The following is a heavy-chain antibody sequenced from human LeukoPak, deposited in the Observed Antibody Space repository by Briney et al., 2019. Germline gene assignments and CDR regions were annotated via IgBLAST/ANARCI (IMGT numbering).Heavy chain of an antibody. CDR1: GYTFTSYD. Sequence: ASVKVSCKASGYTFTSYDINWVRQATGQGLVWMGWMNPNSGNTGYAQKFQGRVTMTRNTSISTAYMELSSLRSEDTAVYYCARRVSSSLYYYYYMDVWGKGTTVTVSS. CDR2: MNPNSGNT. J-gene: IGHJ6*03. D-gene: IGHD6-6*01. V-gene: IGHV1-8*01. CDR3: ARRVSSSLYYYYYMDV.